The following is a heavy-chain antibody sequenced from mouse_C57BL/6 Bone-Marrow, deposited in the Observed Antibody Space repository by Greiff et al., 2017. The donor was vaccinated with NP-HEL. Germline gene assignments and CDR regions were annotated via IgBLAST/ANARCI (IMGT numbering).Heavy chain of an antibody. V-gene: IGHV10-1*01. CDR1: GFSFNTYA. Sequence: EVQLVESGGGLVQPKGSLKLSCAASGFSFNTYAMNWVRQAPGKGLEWVARIRSKSNNYATYYADSVKDRFTISRDDSESMLYLQMNNLKTEDTAMYYCVRRLSSWFAYWGQGTLVTVSA. D-gene: IGHD3-2*02. J-gene: IGHJ3*01. CDR3: VRRLSSWFAY. CDR2: IRSKSNNYAT.